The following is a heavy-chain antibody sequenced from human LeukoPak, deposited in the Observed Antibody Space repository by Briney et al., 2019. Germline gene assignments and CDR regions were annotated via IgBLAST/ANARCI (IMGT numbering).Heavy chain of an antibody. Sequence: PSETLSLTCAVYGGSFSGYYWSWIRQPPVKGLEWIGEINHGGSTNYNPSLKSRVTISVDTSKNQFSLKLSSVTAADTAVYYCAREAVAGGGDYWGQGTLVTVSS. D-gene: IGHD6-19*01. CDR3: AREAVAGGGDY. CDR2: INHGGST. CDR1: GGSFSGYY. V-gene: IGHV4-34*01. J-gene: IGHJ4*02.